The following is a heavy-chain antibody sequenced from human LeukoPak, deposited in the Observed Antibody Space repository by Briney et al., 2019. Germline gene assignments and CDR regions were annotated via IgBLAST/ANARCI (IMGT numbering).Heavy chain of an antibody. V-gene: IGHV4-31*03. CDR1: GGSISSGGYY. Sequence: SETLSLTCTVSGGSISSGGYYWSWIRQHPGKGLEWIGYIYYSGSTYYNPSLKSRVTISVDTSKNQFSLKLSSVTAADTAVYYCARVEYYGSGSYRVDYFDYWGQGTLVTVSS. D-gene: IGHD3-10*01. CDR2: IYYSGST. J-gene: IGHJ4*02. CDR3: ARVEYYGSGSYRVDYFDY.